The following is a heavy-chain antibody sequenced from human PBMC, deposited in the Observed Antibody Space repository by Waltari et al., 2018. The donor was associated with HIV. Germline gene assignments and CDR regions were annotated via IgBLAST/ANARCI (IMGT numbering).Heavy chain of an antibody. CDR1: GFTFSRYN. J-gene: IGHJ3*02. D-gene: IGHD4-4*01. CDR2: SRSGSCTM. CDR3: ARDSRIYSYGFDI. Sequence: EVQLVESGGGLVQPGGSLRLSCAASGFTFSRYNMNWVRQDPGRGLEWISYSRSGSCTMSFADSVKGRFTISRDNAKNSLYLQVNSLRDEDTAVYYCARDSRIYSYGFDIWGQGTTVTVSS. V-gene: IGHV3-48*02.